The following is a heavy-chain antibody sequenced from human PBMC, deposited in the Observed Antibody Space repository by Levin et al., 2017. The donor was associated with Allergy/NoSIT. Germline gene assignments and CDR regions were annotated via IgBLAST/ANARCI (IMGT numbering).Heavy chain of an antibody. CDR2: IRSKAYGGTK. Sequence: PGGSLRLSCTASGFPFSDYSMSWFRQAPGKGLEWVGFIRSKAYGGTKEYAASVNGRFTISRDDSNTVAYLQMNTLKTEDTAIYYCTRALCAVADHYFDSWGQGTLVTVSS. V-gene: IGHV3-49*03. J-gene: IGHJ4*02. D-gene: IGHD6-19*01. CDR1: GFPFSDYS. CDR3: TRALCAVADHYFDS.